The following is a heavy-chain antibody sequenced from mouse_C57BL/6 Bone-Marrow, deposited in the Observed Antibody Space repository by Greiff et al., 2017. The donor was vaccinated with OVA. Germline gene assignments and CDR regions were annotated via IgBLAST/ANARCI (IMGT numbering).Heavy chain of an antibody. CDR3: TRGDTTVGDY. J-gene: IGHJ2*01. D-gene: IGHD1-1*01. Sequence: VKLMESGAELVRPGASVTLSCKASGYTFTDYEMHWVKQTPVHGLEWIGAIDPETGGTAYNQKFKGKAILTADKSSSTAYMELRSLTSEDSAVYYCTRGDTTVGDYWGQGTTLTVSS. CDR2: IDPETGGT. CDR1: GYTFTDYE. V-gene: IGHV1-15*01.